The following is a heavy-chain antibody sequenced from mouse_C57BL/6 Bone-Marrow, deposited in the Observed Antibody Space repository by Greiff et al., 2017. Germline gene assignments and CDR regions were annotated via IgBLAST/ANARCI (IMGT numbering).Heavy chain of an antibody. V-gene: IGHV1-54*01. CDR3: ARPHYDYDADY. CDR1: GYAFTNYL. CDR2: INPGSGGT. D-gene: IGHD2-4*01. Sequence: VQLQQSGAELVRPGTSVKVSCKASGYAFTNYLIEWVKQRPGQGLEWIGVINPGSGGTNYNEKFKGKATLTADKSSSTAYMQLSSLTSEDSAVYFCARPHYDYDADYWGQGTTLTVSS. J-gene: IGHJ2*01.